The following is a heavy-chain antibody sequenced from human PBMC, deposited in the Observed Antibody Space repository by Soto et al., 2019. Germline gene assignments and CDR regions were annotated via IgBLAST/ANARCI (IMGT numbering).Heavy chain of an antibody. CDR2: IIPIFGTA. D-gene: IGHD5-18*01. CDR1: GGTFSSYA. J-gene: IGHJ6*02. CDR3: ARDLAGYSYGYPYYYYYYGMDV. Sequence: GPSVKVSCKASGGTFSSYAISWVRQAPGQGLEWMGGIIPIFGTANYAQKFQGRVTITADESTSTAYMELSSLRSEDTAVYYCARDLAGYSYGYPYYYYYYGMDVWG. V-gene: IGHV1-69*13.